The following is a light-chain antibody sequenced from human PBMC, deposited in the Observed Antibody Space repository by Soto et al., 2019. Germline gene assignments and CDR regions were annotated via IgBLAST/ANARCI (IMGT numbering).Light chain of an antibody. CDR1: QNVNNNY. J-gene: IGKJ2*01. V-gene: IGKV3-20*01. CDR2: GAS. Sequence: EIVLTQAPGTLSLSPGERDTLSCRASQNVNNNYLAWNQQKPDQAPRHLIFGASSRATGIPDRFSGSGSGTDLTLNISGLEPEDFAVCYSQHYRSSPRKYAFDQGTNLEIK. CDR3: QHYRSSPRKYA.